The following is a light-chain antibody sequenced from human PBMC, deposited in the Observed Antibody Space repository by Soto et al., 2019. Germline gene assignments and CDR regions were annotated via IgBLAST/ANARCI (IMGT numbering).Light chain of an antibody. CDR3: QQYSNWPYT. CDR1: QSVNNN. V-gene: IGKV3-15*01. Sequence: EIVMTQSPATLSVSPGERATLSCRASQSVNNNLAWYQKKPGQAPSLLIYGASTRATGIQARFSGSGSGTEFTLTISSLQSEDLAVYYCQQYSNWPYTFGQGTKLEIK. J-gene: IGKJ2*01. CDR2: GAS.